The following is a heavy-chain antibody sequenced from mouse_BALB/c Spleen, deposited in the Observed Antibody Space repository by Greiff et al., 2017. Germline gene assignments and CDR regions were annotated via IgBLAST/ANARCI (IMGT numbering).Heavy chain of an antibody. D-gene: IGHD6-1*01. J-gene: IGHJ3*01. CDR1: GYTFTSYT. V-gene: IGHV1-4*02. CDR2: INPSSGYT. Sequence: VQLQQSAAELARPGASVKMSCKASGYTFTSYTMHWVKQRPGQGLEWIGYINPSSGYTEYNQKFKDKTTLTADKSSSTAYMQLSSLTSEDSAVYYCARPSEEGFAYWGQGTLVTVSA. CDR3: ARPSEEGFAY.